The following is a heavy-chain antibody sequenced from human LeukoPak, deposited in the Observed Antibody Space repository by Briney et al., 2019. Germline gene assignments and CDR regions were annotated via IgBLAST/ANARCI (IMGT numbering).Heavy chain of an antibody. J-gene: IGHJ3*02. Sequence: GGSLRLSCAASGFTFSSYWMNWARQAPGKGLEWVASINHNGNVNYYVDSVKGRFTISRDNAKNSLYLQMNSLRAEDTAVYYCASAGGNVLDAFDIWGQGTMVTVSS. CDR1: GFTFSSYW. CDR3: ASAGGNVLDAFDI. V-gene: IGHV3-7*01. CDR2: INHNGNVN. D-gene: IGHD4-23*01.